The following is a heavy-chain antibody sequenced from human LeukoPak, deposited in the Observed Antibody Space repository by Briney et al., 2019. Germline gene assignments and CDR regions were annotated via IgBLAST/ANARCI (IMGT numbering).Heavy chain of an antibody. D-gene: IGHD3-10*01. Sequence: SETLSLTCTVSGGSISSGDYYWSWIRQPPGTGLEWIGYIYYSGSTYYNPSLKSRVTISVDTSKNQFSLKLSSVTAADTAVYYCARVLGGSPFFDYWGQGTLVTVSS. CDR3: ARVLGGSPFFDY. V-gene: IGHV4-30-4*01. CDR1: GGSISSGDYY. CDR2: IYYSGST. J-gene: IGHJ4*02.